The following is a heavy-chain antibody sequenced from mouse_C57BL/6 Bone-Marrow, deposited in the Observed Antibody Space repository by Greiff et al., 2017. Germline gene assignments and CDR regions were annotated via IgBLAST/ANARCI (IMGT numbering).Heavy chain of an antibody. D-gene: IGHD1-1*01. Sequence: VKLVESGPGLVAPSQSLSITCTVSGFSLTSYGVSWVRQPPGKGLEWLGVIWGDGSTNYHSALISRLSISKDNSKSQVILKLNSLQTDDTATYYCAKQALRTGYYAMDYWGQGTSVTVSS. V-gene: IGHV2-3*01. CDR1: GFSLTSYG. CDR2: IWGDGST. J-gene: IGHJ4*01. CDR3: AKQALRTGYYAMDY.